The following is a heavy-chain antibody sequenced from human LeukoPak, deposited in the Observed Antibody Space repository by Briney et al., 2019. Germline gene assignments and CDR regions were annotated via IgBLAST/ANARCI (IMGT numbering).Heavy chain of an antibody. CDR2: ISGSGGST. Sequence: GGSLRLSCAASGFTFSSYAMSWVRQAPGKGLEWVSAISGSGGSTYYADSVKGRFTISRDNSKNTLYLQMNSLRAEDAAVYYCAKDPGYSSGWYFDYWGQGTLVTVSS. CDR3: AKDPGYSSGWYFDY. D-gene: IGHD6-19*01. V-gene: IGHV3-23*01. CDR1: GFTFSSYA. J-gene: IGHJ4*02.